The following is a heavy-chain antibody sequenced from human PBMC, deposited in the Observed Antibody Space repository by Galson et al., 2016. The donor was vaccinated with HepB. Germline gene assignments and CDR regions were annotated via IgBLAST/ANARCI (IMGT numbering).Heavy chain of an antibody. D-gene: IGHD5-18*01. CDR3: AKSVGIQLWLDHAFDI. CDR2: IGGSDGYT. CDR1: GFTLAGNG. V-gene: IGHV3-23*01. Sequence: SLRLSCAASGFTLAGNGMTWARQAPGRGLEWVSDIGGSDGYTYYADSVKGRFTISRDNSKNTLYVQMNSLRAEDTAVYYCAKSVGIQLWLDHAFDIWGQGTLVTVSS. J-gene: IGHJ4*02.